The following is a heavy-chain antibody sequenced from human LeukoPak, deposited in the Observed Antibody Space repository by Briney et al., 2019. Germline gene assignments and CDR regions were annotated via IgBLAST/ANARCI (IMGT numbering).Heavy chain of an antibody. CDR1: GFAFASYP. D-gene: IGHD3-3*01. V-gene: IGHV3-64*02. Sequence: GGSLRLSCAASGFAFASYPMFWVRQAPGKGPEYVAVINANGGSTFYADSVRGRFTVSRDNSGNTLYLQMGSLRSDDTAVYYCARVWPDYDFWTGYLDFWGRGTLVTVSS. CDR3: ARVWPDYDFWTGYLDF. CDR2: INANGGST. J-gene: IGHJ4*02.